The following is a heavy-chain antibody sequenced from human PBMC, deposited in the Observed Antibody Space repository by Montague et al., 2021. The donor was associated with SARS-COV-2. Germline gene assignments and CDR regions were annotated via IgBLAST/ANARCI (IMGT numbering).Heavy chain of an antibody. D-gene: IGHD4-11*01. V-gene: IGHV4-34*01. CDR2: INHGGTA. CDR1: GGSFSGYF. Sequence: SETLSLTCAVYGGSFSGYFWSWIRQTPGRGLEWIGEINHGGTADYNPSLKSRVTLSVDTSKAQFSLILTSVTAADTAVYYCVGERGRGVDYFDPWGQGTLVTVSS. J-gene: IGHJ5*02. CDR3: VGERGRGVDYFDP.